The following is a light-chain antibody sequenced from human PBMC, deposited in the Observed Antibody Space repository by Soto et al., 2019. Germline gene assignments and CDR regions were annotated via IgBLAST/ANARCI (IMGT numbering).Light chain of an antibody. CDR1: QSISSS. J-gene: IGKJ1*01. CDR3: QQRSEWPRT. Sequence: EIVLTQSPATLSLXPGERATLSCRASQSISSSLAWYQQKPGQAPRLLIYDASSRATGFPARFXXXXXXXXXXXXIGSLEPEDFAVYYCQQRSEWPRTFGQGTKVEXK. CDR2: DAS. V-gene: IGKV3-11*01.